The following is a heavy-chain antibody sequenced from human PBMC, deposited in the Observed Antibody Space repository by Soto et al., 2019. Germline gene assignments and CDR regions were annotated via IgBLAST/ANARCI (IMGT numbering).Heavy chain of an antibody. CDR3: ARAGYCSSTSCYANWFDP. Sequence: SESLSLTCAVYGGSFGGYYWGWIRQPPGKXLEWIGEINPSGSTNYNPSLKSRITISVDTSKNQFSLKLSSVTAADKAVYYCARAGYCSSTSCYANWFDPWGQGALVTVSS. D-gene: IGHD2-2*01. V-gene: IGHV4-34*01. CDR2: INPSGST. J-gene: IGHJ5*02. CDR1: GGSFGGYY.